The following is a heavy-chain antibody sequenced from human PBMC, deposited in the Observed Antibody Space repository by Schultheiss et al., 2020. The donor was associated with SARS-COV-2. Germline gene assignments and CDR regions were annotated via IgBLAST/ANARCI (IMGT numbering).Heavy chain of an antibody. CDR3: ARVQKLMITFGGAKDYYGMDV. Sequence: SETLSLTCTVSGGSVSSGSYYWSWIRQPPGKGLEWIGYIYYSGSTNYNPSLKSRVTISVDTSKNQFSLKLSSVTAADTAVYYCARVQKLMITFGGAKDYYGMDVWGQGTTVTVSS. J-gene: IGHJ6*02. V-gene: IGHV4-61*01. CDR1: GGSVSSGSYY. D-gene: IGHD3-16*01. CDR2: IYYSGST.